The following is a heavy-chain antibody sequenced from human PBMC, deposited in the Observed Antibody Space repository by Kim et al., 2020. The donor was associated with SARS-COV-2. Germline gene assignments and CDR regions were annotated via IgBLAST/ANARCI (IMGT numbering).Heavy chain of an antibody. CDR1: GFTFSSYS. D-gene: IGHD3-10*01. CDR2: ISSSSIYI. CDR3: ARGERGDYYGSGSYYNLDY. Sequence: GGSLRLSCAVSGFTFSSYSMNWVRQGPGKGLEWVSSISSSSIYIYYADSVKGRVTISRDNAKNSLYLQMNSLRAEDTAVYYCARGERGDYYGSGSYYNLDYWGQGTLVTVSS. J-gene: IGHJ4*02. V-gene: IGHV3-21*01.